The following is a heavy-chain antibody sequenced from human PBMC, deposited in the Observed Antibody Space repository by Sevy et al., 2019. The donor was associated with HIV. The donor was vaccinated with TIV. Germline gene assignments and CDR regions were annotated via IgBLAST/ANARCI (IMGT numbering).Heavy chain of an antibody. D-gene: IGHD6-13*01. CDR2: ISGGGGGT. V-gene: IGHV3-23*01. CDR3: AKHYIHDIADGWYFDL. J-gene: IGHJ2*01. CDR1: EFIFTGYW. Sequence: GGSLRLSCAASEFIFTGYWMNWVRQAPGKGLEGKGLEWVSTISGGGGGTYYADSVRGRFTISRDNSKNTLYLQVNSLRVEDTAVYYCAKHYIHDIADGWYFDLWGRGTLVTVSS.